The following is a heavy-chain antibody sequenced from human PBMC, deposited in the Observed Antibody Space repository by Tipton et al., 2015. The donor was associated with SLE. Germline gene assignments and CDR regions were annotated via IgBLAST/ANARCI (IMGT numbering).Heavy chain of an antibody. CDR2: IWYDGSNK. D-gene: IGHD1-20*01. J-gene: IGHJ3*02. Sequence: SLRLSCAASGFTFSSYGMHWVRQAPGKGLEWVAVIWYDGSNKYYAASVKRRFTISRDNSNNTLYLQMTSLRAEDTAVYYCGSPLTGPDAFDSWGQGTMVTVSS. CDR1: GFTFSSYG. CDR3: GSPLTGPDAFDS. V-gene: IGHV3-33*01.